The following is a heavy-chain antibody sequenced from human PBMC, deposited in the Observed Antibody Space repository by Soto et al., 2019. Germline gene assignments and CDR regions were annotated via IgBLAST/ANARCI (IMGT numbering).Heavy chain of an antibody. CDR2: INAGNGNT. CDR1: GYTFTSYA. CDR3: ARTPPRGLMVYANTYYYYYMDV. J-gene: IGHJ6*03. Sequence: ASVKVSCKASGYTFTSYAMHWVRQAPGQRLEWMGWINAGNGNTKYSQKFQGRVTITRDTSASTAYMELSSLRSEDTAVYYCARTPPRGLMVYANTYYYYYMDVWGKGTTVTVSS. V-gene: IGHV1-3*01. D-gene: IGHD2-8*01.